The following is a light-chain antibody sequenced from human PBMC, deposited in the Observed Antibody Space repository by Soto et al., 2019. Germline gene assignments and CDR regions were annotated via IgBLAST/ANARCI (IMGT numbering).Light chain of an antibody. CDR1: SIDIGAYKY. CDR2: DVS. V-gene: IGLV2-14*01. J-gene: IGLJ1*01. CDR3: SSYSISSTYV. Sequence: QSVLTQPASVSGSPGQSITISCTGTSIDIGAYKYVSWYQQHPGKAPKLMIYDVSNRPSGVSNRFSGYKSGNTASLTISGLQTEDEADYYCSSYSISSTYVFGTGTKLTVL.